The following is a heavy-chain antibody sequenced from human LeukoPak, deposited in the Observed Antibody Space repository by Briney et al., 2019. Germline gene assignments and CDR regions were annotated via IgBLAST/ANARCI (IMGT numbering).Heavy chain of an antibody. CDR3: AKSVTTLDY. CDR2: ISGSGGST. CDR1: GFTFSNYA. D-gene: IGHD4-17*01. V-gene: IGHV3-23*01. J-gene: IGHJ4*02. Sequence: GGSLRLSCAASGFTFSNYAMSWVRQAPGKGLEWVSSISGSGGSTYYVDSVKGRFTISRDNSKNTLYLQVNSLRAEDTAVYYCAKSVTTLDYWGQGTLVTVSS.